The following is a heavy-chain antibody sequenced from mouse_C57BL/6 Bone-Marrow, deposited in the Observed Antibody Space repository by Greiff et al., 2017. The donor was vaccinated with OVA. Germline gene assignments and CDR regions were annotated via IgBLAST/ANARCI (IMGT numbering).Heavy chain of an antibody. CDR1: GFTFSDYG. Sequence: EVNVVESGGGLVQPGGSLKLSCAASGFTFSDYGMAWVRQAPRKGPEWVAFISNLAYSINYADTVTGRFTISRENAKNTLYLEMSSLRSEDTAMYYCARHAEYDDGRYWYFDVWGTGTTVTVSS. V-gene: IGHV5-15*01. CDR2: ISNLAYSI. J-gene: IGHJ1*03. D-gene: IGHD2-14*01. CDR3: ARHAEYDDGRYWYFDV.